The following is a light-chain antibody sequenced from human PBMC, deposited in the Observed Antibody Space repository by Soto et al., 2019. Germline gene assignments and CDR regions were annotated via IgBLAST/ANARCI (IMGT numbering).Light chain of an antibody. CDR3: QQYGSSPS. J-gene: IGKJ4*01. CDR1: QTVSNSY. V-gene: IGKV3-20*01. Sequence: IVLTQSPGTLSLSPGERATLSCRASQTVSNSYLAWYQQKPGQAPKVLIYGASSRATGIPDRFSGSGSGTDFTLTTTRLEPEDFAVYYCQQYGSSPSFGGGTKVEIK. CDR2: GAS.